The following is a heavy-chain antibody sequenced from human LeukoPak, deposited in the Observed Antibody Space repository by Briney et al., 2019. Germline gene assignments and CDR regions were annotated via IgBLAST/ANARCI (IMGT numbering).Heavy chain of an antibody. J-gene: IGHJ4*02. CDR3: ARGEPSSSGYYYYFDY. D-gene: IGHD3-22*01. CDR2: INHSGST. Sequence: PSETPSLTCAVYGGSFSGYYWSWIRQPPGKGLEWIGEINHSGSTNYNPSLKSRVTISVDTSKNQFSLKLSSVTAADTAVYYCARGEPSSSGYYYYFDYWGQGTLVTVSS. V-gene: IGHV4-34*01. CDR1: GGSFSGYY.